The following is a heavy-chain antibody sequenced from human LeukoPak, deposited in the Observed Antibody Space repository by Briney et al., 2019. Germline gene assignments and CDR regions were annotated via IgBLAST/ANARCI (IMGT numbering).Heavy chain of an antibody. CDR2: IYTSGST. CDR3: ARHLTGGSSWYRGWFDP. J-gene: IGHJ5*02. V-gene: IGHV4-4*07. Sequence: SETLSLICTVSGGSISSYYWSWIRQPAGRGLEWIGRIYTSGSTNYNPSLKSRVTMSVDTSKNQFSLKLSSVTAADTAVYYCARHLTGGSSWYRGWFDPWGQGTLVTVSS. D-gene: IGHD6-13*01. CDR1: GGSISSYY.